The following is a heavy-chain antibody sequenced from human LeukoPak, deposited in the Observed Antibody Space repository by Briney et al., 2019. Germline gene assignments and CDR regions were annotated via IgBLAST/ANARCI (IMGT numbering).Heavy chain of an antibody. CDR3: ATGPWELLDS. V-gene: IGHV4-39*01. Sequence: SETLSLTCTVSGGSISSSSYYWGWIRRPPGKGLELMRNIYYSASTYYSPSLKSRVTISVDTSKNQSSLKLSSVTAADTAVYYCATGPWELLDSWGQGTLVTVSS. J-gene: IGHJ4*02. CDR2: IYYSAST. D-gene: IGHD1-26*01. CDR1: GGSISSSSYY.